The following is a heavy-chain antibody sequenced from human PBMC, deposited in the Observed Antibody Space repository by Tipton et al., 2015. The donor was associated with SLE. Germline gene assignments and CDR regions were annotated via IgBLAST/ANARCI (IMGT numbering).Heavy chain of an antibody. CDR2: IYHSGST. Sequence: TLSLTCTVSGYSISSGYYWGWIRQPPGKGLEWIGSIYHSGSTYYNPSLKSRVTISVDTSKNQFSLKLSSVTAADAAVYYCARVGHDFWSGYDDYYYYMDAWGKGTTVTVSS. V-gene: IGHV4-38-2*02. J-gene: IGHJ6*03. CDR1: GYSISSGYY. D-gene: IGHD3-3*01. CDR3: ARVGHDFWSGYDDYYYYMDA.